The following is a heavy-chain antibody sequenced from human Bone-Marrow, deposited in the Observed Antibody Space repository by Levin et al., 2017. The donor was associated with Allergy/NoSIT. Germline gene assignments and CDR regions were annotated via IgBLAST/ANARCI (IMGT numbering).Heavy chain of an antibody. V-gene: IGHV4-59*12. Sequence: SQTLSLTCTVSNSSFDSYYWSWIRQPPGKGLEWLGYVFFNGNTNFNPSLKSRVTMSVDTSRKQFSLKLTSVTAADTAVYFCARFDYGDYFDFWGQGKLVTVSS. CDR2: VFFNGNT. CDR3: ARFDYGDYFDF. D-gene: IGHD4-17*01. J-gene: IGHJ4*02. CDR1: NSSFDSYY.